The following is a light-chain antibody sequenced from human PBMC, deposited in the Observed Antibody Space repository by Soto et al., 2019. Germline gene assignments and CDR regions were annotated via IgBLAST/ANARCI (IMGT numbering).Light chain of an antibody. CDR3: QQYGSSPET. CDR2: AAS. V-gene: IGKV3-20*01. J-gene: IGKJ2*01. Sequence: EIVLTQSPGTLSLSPGERATLSCRASQSISSSYLAWYQQKPGQAPRLILYAASSRATGIPDRFSGWGSGTDFTLTISRLEPEDFAVYYCQQYGSSPETFGQGTRLEIK. CDR1: QSISSSY.